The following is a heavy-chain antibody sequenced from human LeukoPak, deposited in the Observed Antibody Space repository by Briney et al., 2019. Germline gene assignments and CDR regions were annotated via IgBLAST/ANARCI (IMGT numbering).Heavy chain of an antibody. CDR1: GYTFTGYY. CDR2: INPSSGGT. CDR3: ARADSRDY. V-gene: IGHV1-2*06. Sequence: ASVKVSWKASGYTFTGYYIHWVRQAPGQGLEWMGRINPSSGGTNYAQKFQGRVTMTRDTSISTAYMELSSLISDDSALYYCARADSRDYWGQGTLVTVSS. J-gene: IGHJ4*02.